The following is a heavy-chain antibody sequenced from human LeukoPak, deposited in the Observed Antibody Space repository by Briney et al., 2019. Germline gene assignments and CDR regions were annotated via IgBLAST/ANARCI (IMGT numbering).Heavy chain of an antibody. Sequence: GGSLRLSCAASGFTFSSYSMNWVRQAPGKGLEWVSSISSSSSYIYYADSVKGRFTISRDNAKSSLYLQMNSLRAEDTAVYYCARDTYGDLFPYYYYGMDVWGQGTTVTVSS. D-gene: IGHD4-17*01. CDR1: GFTFSSYS. CDR3: ARDTYGDLFPYYYYGMDV. J-gene: IGHJ6*02. CDR2: ISSSSSYI. V-gene: IGHV3-21*01.